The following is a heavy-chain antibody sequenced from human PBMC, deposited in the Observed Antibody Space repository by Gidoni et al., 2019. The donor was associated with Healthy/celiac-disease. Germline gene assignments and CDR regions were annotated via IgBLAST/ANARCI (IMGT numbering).Heavy chain of an antibody. CDR3: ARGPRGVRYFDWLSPFDY. D-gene: IGHD3-9*01. J-gene: IGHJ4*02. V-gene: IGHV1-69*04. CDR1: GGTFSSYA. Sequence: QVQLVQSGAEVKKPGSSVKFSCKASGGTFSSYAISWVRQAPGQGLEWMGRIIPILGIANYAQKFQGRVTITADKSTSTAYMELSSLRSEDTAVYYCARGPRGVRYFDWLSPFDYWGQGTLVTVSS. CDR2: IIPILGIA.